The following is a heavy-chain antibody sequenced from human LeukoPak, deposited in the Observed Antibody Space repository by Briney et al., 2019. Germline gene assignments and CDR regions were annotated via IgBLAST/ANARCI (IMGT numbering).Heavy chain of an antibody. D-gene: IGHD4/OR15-4a*01. Sequence: GGSLRLSCAASGFTFSSYWMHWVRQAPGKGLVWVSRINSDGRSPSYADSVKGRFTISRDNAKNTLYLQMNSLRTEDTAVYYCARDDYGSSSRALDYWGQGTLVTVSS. V-gene: IGHV3-74*01. CDR1: GFTFSSYW. J-gene: IGHJ4*02. CDR3: ARDDYGSSSRALDY. CDR2: INSDGRSP.